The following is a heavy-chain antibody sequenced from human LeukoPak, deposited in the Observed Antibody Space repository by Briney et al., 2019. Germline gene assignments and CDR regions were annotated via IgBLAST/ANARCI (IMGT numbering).Heavy chain of an antibody. Sequence: PSETLSLTCAVYGGSFSGYYWSWIRQPLGKGLEWIGEINHSGSTNYNPSLKSRVTISVDTSKNQFSLKLSSVTAADTAVYYCARLPPVLGYDLDAFDIWGQGTMVTVSS. CDR1: GGSFSGYY. CDR3: ARLPPVLGYDLDAFDI. J-gene: IGHJ3*02. V-gene: IGHV4-34*01. CDR2: INHSGST. D-gene: IGHD3-3*02.